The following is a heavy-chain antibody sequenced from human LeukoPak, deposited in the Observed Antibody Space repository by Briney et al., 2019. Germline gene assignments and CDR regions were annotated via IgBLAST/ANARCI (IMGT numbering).Heavy chain of an antibody. J-gene: IGHJ4*02. CDR1: GGSFSGYY. CDR2: INHSGST. CDR3: ARPRIWNYFDY. D-gene: IGHD1-1*01. V-gene: IGHV4-34*01. Sequence: SETLSLTCAVYGGSFSGYYWSWIRQPPGKGLEWIGEINHSGSTNYNPSLKSRVTISVDTSKNQFSLKLSSVTAADMAVYYCARPRIWNYFDYWGQGTLVTVSS.